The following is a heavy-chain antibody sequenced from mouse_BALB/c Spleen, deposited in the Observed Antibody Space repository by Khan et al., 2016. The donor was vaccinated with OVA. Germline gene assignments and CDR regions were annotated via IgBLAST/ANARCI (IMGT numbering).Heavy chain of an antibody. J-gene: IGHJ4*01. CDR3: AKDRGYYAVDY. V-gene: IGHV2-3*01. CDR1: GFSLTSYG. Sequence: QVQLKQSGPGLVAPSQSLPITCTVSGFSLTSYGVSWVRQPPGKGLEWLGVIWGDGNTNFHSALRSRLSISKDNSKSQVFLKLNSLQTDDTATYYCAKDRGYYAVDYWGQGTSVTVSS. CDR2: IWGDGNT.